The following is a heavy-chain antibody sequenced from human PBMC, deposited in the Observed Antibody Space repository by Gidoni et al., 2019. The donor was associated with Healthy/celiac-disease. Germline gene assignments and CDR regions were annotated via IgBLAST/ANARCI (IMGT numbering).Heavy chain of an antibody. D-gene: IGHD3-22*01. V-gene: IGHV4-39*01. CDR3: ARHYYDSSGYTYNWFDP. J-gene: IGHJ5*02. Sequence: QLQLQESGPGLVKPSETLSLTCTVSGGSISSSNYYWGWIRQPPGKGLEWIGSIYYSGSTYYTPSLKRRVTISVDTSKNQFSLKLTSVTAADTAVYYCARHYYDSSGYTYNWFDPWGQGTLVTVSS. CDR2: IYYSGST. CDR1: GGSISSSNYY.